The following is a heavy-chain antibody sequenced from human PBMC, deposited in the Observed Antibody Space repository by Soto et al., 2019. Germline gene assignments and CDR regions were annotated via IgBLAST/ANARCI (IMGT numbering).Heavy chain of an antibody. CDR3: ARSPSPGIAVGWFDP. Sequence: SETLSLTCTVSGGSISSGGYYWSWIRQPPGKGLEWTGYIYYSGSTNYNPSLKSRVTISVDTSKNQFSLKLSSVTAADTAVYYCARSPSPGIAVGWFDPWGQGTLVTVSS. D-gene: IGHD6-19*01. CDR1: GGSISSGGYY. J-gene: IGHJ5*02. CDR2: IYYSGST. V-gene: IGHV4-61*08.